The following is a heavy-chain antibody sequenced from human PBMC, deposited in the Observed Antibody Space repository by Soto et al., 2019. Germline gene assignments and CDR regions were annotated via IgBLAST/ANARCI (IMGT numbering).Heavy chain of an antibody. D-gene: IGHD6-19*01. CDR1: GFTFSSYA. V-gene: IGHV3-23*01. CDR3: AKMVAGSEPFQH. J-gene: IGHJ1*01. CDR2: ISGSGGST. Sequence: EVQLLESGGGLVQPGGSLRLSCAASGFTFSSYAMSWVRQAPGKGLEWVSDISGSGGSTYYADSVKGRFTISRDNSKNTLFLQMNSLRAEDTAVYYCAKMVAGSEPFQHWGQGTLVTVSS.